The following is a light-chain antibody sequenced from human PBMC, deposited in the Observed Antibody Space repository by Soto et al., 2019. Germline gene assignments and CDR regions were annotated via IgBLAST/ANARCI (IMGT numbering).Light chain of an antibody. CDR2: AAS. CDR1: QAISSY. Sequence: DIPLTQAPSFLSASAGDRVSITCRASQAISSYLAWYQQKPGRAPKLLIYAASTLQSGVPSRFSGSGSGTEFTLTITSLQPEDFATYYCQQLNSFPITFGQGTRLEIK. J-gene: IGKJ5*01. V-gene: IGKV1-9*01. CDR3: QQLNSFPIT.